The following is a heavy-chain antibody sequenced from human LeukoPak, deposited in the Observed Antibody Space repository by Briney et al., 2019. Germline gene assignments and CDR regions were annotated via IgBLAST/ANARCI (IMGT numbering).Heavy chain of an antibody. CDR2: INHSGST. J-gene: IGHJ3*02. V-gene: IGHV4-34*01. CDR1: GGSFSGYY. Sequence: SETLSLTCAVYGGSFSGYYWSWIRQPSGKGLEWIGEINHSGSTNYNPSLKSRVTISVDTSKNQFSLKLSSVTAADTAVYYCARGTPEMATINDAFDIWGQGTMVTVSS. D-gene: IGHD5-24*01. CDR3: ARGTPEMATINDAFDI.